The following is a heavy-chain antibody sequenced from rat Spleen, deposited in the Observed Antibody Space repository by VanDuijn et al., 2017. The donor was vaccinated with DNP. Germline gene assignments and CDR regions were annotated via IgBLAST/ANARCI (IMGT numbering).Heavy chain of an antibody. CDR3: ARHVLHLRVWDY. J-gene: IGHJ2*01. CDR2: ISYDDSST. D-gene: IGHD1-4*01. Sequence: EVQLVESGGGLVQPGRSLKLSCAASGFTFSDFYMAWVRQAPKKGLEWVASISYDDSSTYYGDSVKGRFTFSRDNAKSTLYLQMNSLRSEDMATYYCARHVLHLRVWDYWGQGVMVTVSS. V-gene: IGHV5-22*01. CDR1: GFTFSDFY.